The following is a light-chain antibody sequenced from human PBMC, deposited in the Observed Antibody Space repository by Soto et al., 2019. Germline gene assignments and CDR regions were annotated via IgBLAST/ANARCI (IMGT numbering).Light chain of an antibody. J-gene: IGKJ3*01. V-gene: IGKV1-9*01. Sequence: IQLTQSPSSLSASVGDRVTITCRASQGISSFLAWYQQQPGKAPKLLIYGASTLQSGVPSRFSGSGSGTVFTLTIGRLQPEDFATYYCQQLNSFPIPFGPGTKVDIK. CDR1: QGISSF. CDR3: QQLNSFPIP. CDR2: GAS.